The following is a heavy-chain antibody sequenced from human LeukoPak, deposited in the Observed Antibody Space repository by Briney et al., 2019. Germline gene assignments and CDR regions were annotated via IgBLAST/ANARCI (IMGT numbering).Heavy chain of an antibody. V-gene: IGHV3-21*01. J-gene: IGHJ3*02. CDR2: ISTSSSYI. CDR3: ARDGTYSSSWYLSSAFDI. D-gene: IGHD6-13*01. Sequence: PGGSLRLSCAASGFTFSSYSMSWVRQAPGKGLEWVSSISTSSSYIYYADSVKGRFTISRHNAKNSLYLQMNSLRAEDTALYYCARDGTYSSSWYLSSAFDIWGQGTMVTVSS. CDR1: GFTFSSYS.